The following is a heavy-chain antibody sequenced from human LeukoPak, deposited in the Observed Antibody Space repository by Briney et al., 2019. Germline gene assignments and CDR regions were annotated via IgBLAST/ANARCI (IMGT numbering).Heavy chain of an antibody. CDR1: GFTFSSYA. D-gene: IGHD6-13*01. Sequence: GGSLRLSCAASGFTFSSYAMSWVRQAPGKGLEWVSGISGGGGSTYYADSVRGRFTISRDNAKNSLYLQMNSLRAEDTAVYYCARDPPGYSNSWYAPDYWGQETLVTVSS. J-gene: IGHJ4*02. CDR2: ISGGGGST. CDR3: ARDPPGYSNSWYAPDY. V-gene: IGHV3-23*01.